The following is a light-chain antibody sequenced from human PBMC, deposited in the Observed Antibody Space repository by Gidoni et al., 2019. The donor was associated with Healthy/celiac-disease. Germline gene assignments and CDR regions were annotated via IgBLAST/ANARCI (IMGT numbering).Light chain of an antibody. J-gene: IGKJ1*01. CDR1: QSPMHSNGHNY. V-gene: IGKV2-28*01. CDR3: KQARNSPGT. CDR2: MGS. Sequence: DIVMSQYALSRPVTPVEPASIPCRSSQSPMHSNGHNYLDWYLQKPGQAPRLLIYMGSNRASGIPDRFSGSGSGTDFTLKISRVEAEDVGVYYCKQARNSPGTFGQGTKVEIK.